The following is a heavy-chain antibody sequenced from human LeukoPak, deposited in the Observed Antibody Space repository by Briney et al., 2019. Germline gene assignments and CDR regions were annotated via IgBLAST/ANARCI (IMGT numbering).Heavy chain of an antibody. CDR3: ARVGQQLVRSDDY. V-gene: IGHV1-69*13. CDR1: GGTFSSYA. Sequence: GASVKVSCKASGGTFSSYAISWVRQAPGQGLEWMGGIIPIFGTANYAQKFQGGVTITADESTSTAYMELSSLRSEDTAVYYCARVGQQLVRSDDYWGQGTLVTASS. D-gene: IGHD6-13*01. CDR2: IIPIFGTA. J-gene: IGHJ4*02.